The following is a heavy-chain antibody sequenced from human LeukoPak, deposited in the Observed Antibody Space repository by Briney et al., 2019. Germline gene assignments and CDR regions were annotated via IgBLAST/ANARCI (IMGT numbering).Heavy chain of an antibody. CDR3: ARVAVVVAALPDDAFDI. CDR2: ISSSSSYI. V-gene: IGHV3-21*01. D-gene: IGHD2-15*01. Sequence: GGSLRLSCAASGFTFSSYSMNWVRQAPGKGLEWVSSISSSSSYIYYADSVKGRFTISRDNAKNSLYLQMNSLRAEDTAVYYCARVAVVVAALPDDAFDIWGQGTMVTVSS. J-gene: IGHJ3*02. CDR1: GFTFSSYS.